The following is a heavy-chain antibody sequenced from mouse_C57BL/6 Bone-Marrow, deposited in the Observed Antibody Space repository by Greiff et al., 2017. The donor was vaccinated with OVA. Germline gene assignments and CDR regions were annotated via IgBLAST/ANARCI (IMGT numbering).Heavy chain of an antibody. Sequence: EVKLVESGEGLVKPGGSLKLSCAASGFTISSYAMSWVRQTPEKRLEWVAYISSGGDYIYYADTVKGRFTISRDNARNTLYLQMSSLKSEDTAMYYCTRDQDYYGSSRWYFDVWGTGTTVTVSS. CDR2: ISSGGDYI. V-gene: IGHV5-9-1*02. CDR1: GFTISSYA. CDR3: TRDQDYYGSSRWYFDV. D-gene: IGHD1-1*01. J-gene: IGHJ1*03.